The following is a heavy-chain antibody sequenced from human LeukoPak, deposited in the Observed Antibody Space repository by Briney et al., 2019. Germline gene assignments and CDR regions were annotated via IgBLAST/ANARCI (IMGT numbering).Heavy chain of an antibody. Sequence: ASVKVSCKGSGYTFTDYYMHWVRQAPGQGLEWMGRINPNSGGTNYAQKFQGRVTMTRDTSISTAYMDLSRLRSDDTAVYYCARDLSGYYDSSAYYHASDYWGQGTLVTVSS. CDR2: INPNSGGT. D-gene: IGHD3-22*01. J-gene: IGHJ4*02. CDR1: GYTFTDYY. CDR3: ARDLSGYYDSSAYYHASDY. V-gene: IGHV1-2*06.